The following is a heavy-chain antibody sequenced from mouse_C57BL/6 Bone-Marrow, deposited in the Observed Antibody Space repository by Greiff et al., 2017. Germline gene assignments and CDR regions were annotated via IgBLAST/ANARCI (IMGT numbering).Heavy chain of an antibody. Sequence: EVKLMESGPGLVKPSQSLSLTCSVTGYSITSGYYWNWIRQFPGNKLEWMGYISYDGSNNYNPSLKNRISITRDTSKNQFFLKLNSVTTEDTATYYCARGSSGYGFAYWGQGTLVTVSA. D-gene: IGHD3-2*02. CDR1: GYSITSGYY. CDR3: ARGSSGYGFAY. J-gene: IGHJ3*01. V-gene: IGHV3-6*01. CDR2: ISYDGSN.